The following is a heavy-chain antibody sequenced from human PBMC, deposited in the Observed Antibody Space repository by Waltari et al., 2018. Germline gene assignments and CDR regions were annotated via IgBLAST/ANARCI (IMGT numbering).Heavy chain of an antibody. Sequence: EVQLVQSGAEVKKPGESLKISCKGSGYSFPNFWIGWVRQMPGKGLESLGIIYPGDSETRFNPSFQGQVTISVDKSITTAYLQWSSLKASDTAMYYCARRERGDGYTGAFDVWGQGTMVTVSS. J-gene: IGHJ3*01. CDR1: GYSFPNFW. V-gene: IGHV5-51*01. CDR2: IYPGDSET. CDR3: ARRERGDGYTGAFDV. D-gene: IGHD5-12*01.